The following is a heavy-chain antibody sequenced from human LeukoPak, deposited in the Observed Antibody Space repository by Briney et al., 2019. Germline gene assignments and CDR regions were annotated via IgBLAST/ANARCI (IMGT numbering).Heavy chain of an antibody. CDR3: ARGRVTMVRGATHYYYYGMDV. Sequence: AGGSLRLSCAASGFTFSSYSMNWVRQAPGKGLEWVSSISSSSSYIHYADSVKGRFTISRDNAKNSLYLQMNSLRAEDTAVYYCARGRVTMVRGATHYYYYGMDVWGQGTTVTVSS. J-gene: IGHJ6*02. V-gene: IGHV3-21*01. CDR2: ISSSSSYI. CDR1: GFTFSSYS. D-gene: IGHD3-10*01.